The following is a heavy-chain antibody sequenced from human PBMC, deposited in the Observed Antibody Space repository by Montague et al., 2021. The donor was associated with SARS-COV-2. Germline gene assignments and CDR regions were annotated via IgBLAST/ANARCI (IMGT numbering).Heavy chain of an antibody. CDR3: VARADYYYGVDV. J-gene: IGHJ6*02. Sequence: SLRLSCAASGFTVSSNNMTWVRQAPGKGLECVSGVRSGGRTYYADSVKGRFTISRDNSKNTLYLQMNSLRAEDTALYYCVARADYYYGVDVWGQGTVVTVSS. V-gene: IGHV3-66*01. CDR1: GFTVSSNN. CDR2: VRSGGRT.